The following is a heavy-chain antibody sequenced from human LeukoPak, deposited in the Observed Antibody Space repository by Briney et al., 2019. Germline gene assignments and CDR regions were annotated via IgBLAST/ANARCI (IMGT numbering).Heavy chain of an antibody. CDR2: INTGNGNT. Sequence: ASVKVSCKASGYTFTNYAMHWVRQAPGQRLEWMGWINTGNGNTKYSQEFQGRVTITRDTSANTAYMELSSLRSEDMAVYYCARAVKYRSGPLTDLLPYYFDYWGQGTLVAVSS. CDR1: GYTFTNYA. CDR3: ARAVKYRSGPLTDLLPYYFDY. D-gene: IGHD6-19*01. V-gene: IGHV1-3*03. J-gene: IGHJ4*02.